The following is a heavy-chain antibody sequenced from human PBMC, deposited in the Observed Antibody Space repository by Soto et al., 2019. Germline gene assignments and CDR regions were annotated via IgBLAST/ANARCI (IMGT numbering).Heavy chain of an antibody. J-gene: IGHJ6*02. CDR3: ARDGSTMVRGKNGMDV. Sequence: PSETLSLTCTVSGGSISSTSYYWSWIRQPPGKGLEWIGYIYYSGSTNYNPSLKSRVTISVDTSKNQFSLKLSSVTAADTAVFYCARDGSTMVRGKNGMDVWGQGTTVTVSS. CDR2: IYYSGST. V-gene: IGHV4-61*01. CDR1: GGSISSTSYY. D-gene: IGHD3-10*01.